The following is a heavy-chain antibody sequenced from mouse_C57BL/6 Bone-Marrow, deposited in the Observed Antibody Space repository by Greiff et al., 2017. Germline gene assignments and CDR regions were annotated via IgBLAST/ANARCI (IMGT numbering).Heavy chain of an antibody. J-gene: IGHJ3*01. CDR1: GYTFTSYW. Sequence: QVQLQQPGAELVKPGASVKMSCKASGYTFTSYWITWVKQRPGQGLEWIGDIYPGSGSTNYNEKFKSKATLTVDTSSSTSYMQLSSLTSEDSAVYYCAREGYYYGSSDVGAWFAYWGQGTLVTVSA. D-gene: IGHD1-1*01. V-gene: IGHV1-55*01. CDR2: IYPGSGST. CDR3: AREGYYYGSSDVGAWFAY.